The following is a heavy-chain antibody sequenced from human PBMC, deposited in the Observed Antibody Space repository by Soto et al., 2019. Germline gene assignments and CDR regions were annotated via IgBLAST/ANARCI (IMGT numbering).Heavy chain of an antibody. CDR3: ARFRQYYASLTGHLFERGYFDF. V-gene: IGHV4-38-2*01. J-gene: IGHJ4*02. CDR2: IYHSGST. D-gene: IGHD3-9*01. Sequence: GGSVCSCWWWAWHQQPPGKGLEWIGSIYHSGSTYYNPSLKSRVTISVDTSKNQFSLKLSSVTAADTAVYYCARFRQYYASLTGHLFERGYFDFRGQPPLVTVHS. CDR1: GGSVCSCWW.